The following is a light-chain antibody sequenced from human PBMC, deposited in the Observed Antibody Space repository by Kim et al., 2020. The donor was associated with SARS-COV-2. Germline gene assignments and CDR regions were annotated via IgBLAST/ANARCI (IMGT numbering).Light chain of an antibody. CDR2: KDT. CDR1: ALPKQY. CDR3: QSADSSGTWV. J-gene: IGLJ3*02. V-gene: IGLV3-25*03. Sequence: SYKLTQPPSVSLSPGQTARIACSGDALPKQYVYWYRQKPGQAPVLVIYKDTERPSGIPERFSGSSSGTAVTLTISGVQAEDEADYYCQSADSSGTWVFGGGTQLTVL.